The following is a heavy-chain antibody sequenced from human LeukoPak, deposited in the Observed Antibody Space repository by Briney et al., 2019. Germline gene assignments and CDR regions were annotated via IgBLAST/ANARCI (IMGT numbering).Heavy chain of an antibody. Sequence: SETLSLTCTVSGGSISSYYWSWIRQPPGKGLEWIGYIYYSGSTNYNPSLKSRVTISVDTSKNQFSLKLSSVTAADTAVYYCARGSGWFREFDYWGQGTLVSVCS. CDR2: IYYSGST. CDR3: ARGSGWFREFDY. D-gene: IGHD6-19*01. V-gene: IGHV4-59*01. J-gene: IGHJ4*02. CDR1: GGSISSYY.